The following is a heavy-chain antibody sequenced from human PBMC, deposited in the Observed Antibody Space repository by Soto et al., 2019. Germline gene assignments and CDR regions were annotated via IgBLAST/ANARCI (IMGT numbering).Heavy chain of an antibody. CDR2: IYYSGST. CDR1: GGSISSGGYY. V-gene: IGHV4-31*03. J-gene: IGHJ5*02. Sequence: QVQLQESGPGLVKPSQTLSLTCTVSGGSISSGGYYWSWIRQHPGKGLEWIGYIYYSGSTYYIPSLKSRVTISVATSKNQFSLKLSSVPAADTVISCCARSVFPWGQGTLVTVSS. CDR3: ARSVFP.